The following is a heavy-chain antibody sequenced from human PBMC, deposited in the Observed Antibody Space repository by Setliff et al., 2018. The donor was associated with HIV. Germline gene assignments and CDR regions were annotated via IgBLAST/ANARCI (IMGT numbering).Heavy chain of an antibody. D-gene: IGHD3-22*01. J-gene: IGHJ2*01. Sequence: GASVKVSCKASGGTFSSYGISWVRQAPGQGLEWMGRIIPMFGAAYYAQRFQGRVTITADTSTSTAYMELSSLRSEDTAVYYCARVSYYDSSGYYDYWYFDLWGRGTLVTVPQ. CDR1: GGTFSSYG. CDR2: IIPMFGAA. CDR3: ARVSYYDSSGYYDYWYFDL. V-gene: IGHV1-69*06.